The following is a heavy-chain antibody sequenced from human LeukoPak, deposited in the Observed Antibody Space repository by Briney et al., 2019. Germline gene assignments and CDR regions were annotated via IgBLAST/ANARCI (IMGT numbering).Heavy chain of an antibody. CDR2: ISAYNGNT. J-gene: IGHJ6*03. CDR1: GYTFTSYG. D-gene: IGHD5-12*01. Sequence: ASVKVSCKASGYTFTSYGISWVRQAPGQGLEWMGWISAYNGNTNYAQKLQGRVTMTTDTSTSTAYMELRSLRSDDTAVYYCARDEAFIVATNYYYYYMDVWGKGTTVTVSS. V-gene: IGHV1-18*01. CDR3: ARDEAFIVATNYYYYYMDV.